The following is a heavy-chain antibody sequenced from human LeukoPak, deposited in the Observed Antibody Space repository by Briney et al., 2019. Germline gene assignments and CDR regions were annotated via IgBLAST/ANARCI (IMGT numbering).Heavy chain of an antibody. J-gene: IGHJ4*02. CDR2: ISGSGGGT. Sequence: GGSLRLSCAVSGITLSNYGMSWVSQAPGKGLEWVAGISGSGGGTNYADSVKGRFTISRDNPKNTLYLQMHSLRAEDTAVYFCAKRGVVVRVILVGFHKEATYFDSWGQGALVTVSS. CDR1: GITLSNYG. CDR3: AKRGVVVRVILVGFHKEATYFDS. V-gene: IGHV3-23*01. D-gene: IGHD3-10*01.